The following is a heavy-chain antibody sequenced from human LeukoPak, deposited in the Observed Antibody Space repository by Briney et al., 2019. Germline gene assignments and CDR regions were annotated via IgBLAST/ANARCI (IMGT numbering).Heavy chain of an antibody. D-gene: IGHD3-10*01. CDR3: ATMVRGVSNWFDP. CDR2: IYYSGST. CDR1: GGSISSYY. V-gene: IGHV4-59*03. J-gene: IGHJ5*02. Sequence: SETLSLTCTVSGGSISSYYWSWIRQPPGKGLEWIGYIYYSGSTNYNPSLKSRVTISLDTSKSQVSLKLTSVTAADTAVYYCATMVRGVSNWFDPWGRGTLVTVSS.